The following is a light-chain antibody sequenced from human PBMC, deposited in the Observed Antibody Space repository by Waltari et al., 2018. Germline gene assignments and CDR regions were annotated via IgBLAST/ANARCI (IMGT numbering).Light chain of an antibody. CDR3: QQSYSVPLT. Sequence: DIQMTQSPSSLSASVGAKVTITFRASQSIRMLLHWYQQKPGKAPKLLIYTASSLESGVPSRFSASGSGTDFTLTISSLQSEDFATYYCQQSYSVPLTFVGGTKVGIK. CDR1: QSIRML. J-gene: IGKJ4*01. V-gene: IGKV1-39*01. CDR2: TAS.